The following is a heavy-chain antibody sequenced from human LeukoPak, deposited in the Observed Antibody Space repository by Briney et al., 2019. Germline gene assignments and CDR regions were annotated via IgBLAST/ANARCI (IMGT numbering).Heavy chain of an antibody. D-gene: IGHD6-19*01. CDR1: GFTFSNSG. Sequence: GGSLRLSCAASGFTFSNSGMHWVRQAPGKGLEWVAVIWYDGSNKYYADSVRGRFTISRDTSKNTLYLQMNSLRAEDTAVYYCARGRSSGWHFDYWGQGTLVTVSS. V-gene: IGHV3-33*01. CDR3: ARGRSSGWHFDY. J-gene: IGHJ4*02. CDR2: IWYDGSNK.